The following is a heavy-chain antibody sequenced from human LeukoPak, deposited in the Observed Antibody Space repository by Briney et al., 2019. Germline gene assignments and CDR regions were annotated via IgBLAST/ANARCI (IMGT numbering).Heavy chain of an antibody. CDR3: ARGWYSSSFPPRPQKYYYYYMDV. V-gene: IGHV4-34*01. CDR1: GGSFSGYY. D-gene: IGHD6-6*01. CDR2: INHSGST. J-gene: IGHJ6*03. Sequence: SETLSLTCAVYGGSFSGYYWSWIRQPPGKGLEWIGEINHSGSTNYNPSLKSRVTISVDTSKNQFSLKLSSVTAADTAVYYCARGWYSSSFPPRPQKYYYYYMDVWGKGTTVTVPS.